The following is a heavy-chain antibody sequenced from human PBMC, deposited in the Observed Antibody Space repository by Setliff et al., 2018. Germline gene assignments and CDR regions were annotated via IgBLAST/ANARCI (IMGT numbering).Heavy chain of an antibody. CDR3: ARDLYSSSSGGFYYYYYYMDV. J-gene: IGHJ6*03. Sequence: SETLSLTCTVSGGSISSGNYYWGWIRQPPGKGLEWIGSIYYSGSTYYNPSLKSRVTISVDTSKNHFSLKLSSVIAAGTAVYYCARDLYSSSSGGFYYYYYYMDVWGKGTTVTVSS. V-gene: IGHV4-39*02. CDR2: IYYSGST. CDR1: GGSISSGNYY. D-gene: IGHD6-6*01.